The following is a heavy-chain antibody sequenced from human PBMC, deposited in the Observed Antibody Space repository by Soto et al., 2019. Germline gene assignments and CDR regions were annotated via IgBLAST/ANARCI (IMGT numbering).Heavy chain of an antibody. V-gene: IGHV4-34*01. J-gene: IGHJ4*02. CDR2: INHSGST. Sequence: SETLSLTCAVYGGSFSGYYCSWIRQPPGKGLEWIGEINHSGSTNYNPSLKSRVTISVDTSRNQFSLRLSSVTAEDTAVYYCARAPPLQRAFTYWGQGTLVPVCS. CDR1: GGSFSGYY. D-gene: IGHD1-1*01. CDR3: ARAPPLQRAFTY.